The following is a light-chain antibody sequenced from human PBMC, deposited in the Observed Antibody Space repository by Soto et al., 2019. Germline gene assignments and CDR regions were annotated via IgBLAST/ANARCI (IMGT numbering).Light chain of an antibody. J-gene: IGLJ2*01. CDR1: SSNIGSNY. CDR3: AAWDDSLSAVV. Sequence: QSVLTQPPSASGTPGQRVTISCSGSSSNIGSNYVYWYQQFPGSAPKLLTYRNDQRPSGVPDRFSGSKSGTSASLAISGPRSEDEADYYCAAWDDSLSAVVFGGGTKVTVL. V-gene: IGLV1-47*01. CDR2: RND.